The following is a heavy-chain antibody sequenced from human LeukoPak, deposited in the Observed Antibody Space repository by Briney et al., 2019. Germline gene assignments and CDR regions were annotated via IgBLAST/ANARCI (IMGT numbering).Heavy chain of an antibody. CDR1: DITFSSYG. CDR3: AKDWEAYCGGDCYSAFDY. J-gene: IGHJ4*02. Sequence: PGGSLRLSCAASDITFSSYGFHWVRQAPGRGPEWVAFIRYDGTKEYYADFVKGRFTISRDNSKEIVYLQMNRLRTEDTAVYYCAKDWEAYCGGDCYSAFDYWDQGTLVTVSS. V-gene: IGHV3-30*02. D-gene: IGHD2-21*02. CDR2: IRYDGTKE.